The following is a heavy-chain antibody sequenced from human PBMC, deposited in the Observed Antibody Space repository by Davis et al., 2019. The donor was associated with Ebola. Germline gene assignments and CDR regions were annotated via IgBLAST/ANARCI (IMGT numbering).Heavy chain of an antibody. D-gene: IGHD2-21*02. Sequence: GSLRLSCAVYGGSFSGYFWSWVRQAPGKGLEWVGAVRRSGDPNYNPSLEGRVTISLDTSKNQFSLSLDSMTAADTAGYYCARTALTSISDSGLGYNYFDPWGQGTLVTVSS. CDR3: ARTALTSISDSGLGYNYFDP. CDR1: GGSFSGYF. V-gene: IGHV4-34*01. J-gene: IGHJ5*02. CDR2: VRRSGDP.